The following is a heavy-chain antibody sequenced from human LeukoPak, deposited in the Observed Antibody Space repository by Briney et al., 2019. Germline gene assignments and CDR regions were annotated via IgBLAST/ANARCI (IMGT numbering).Heavy chain of an antibody. CDR1: GYTFTSYA. Sequence: ASVKVSCKASGYTFTSYAMNWVRQAPGQGLEWMGWINTNTGNPTYAQGFTGRFVFSLDTSVTTAYLQISSLKAEDTAVYYCARDKEAVLQTWGAFDIWGQGTMVTVSS. D-gene: IGHD6-19*01. CDR2: INTNTGNP. J-gene: IGHJ3*02. CDR3: ARDKEAVLQTWGAFDI. V-gene: IGHV7-4-1*02.